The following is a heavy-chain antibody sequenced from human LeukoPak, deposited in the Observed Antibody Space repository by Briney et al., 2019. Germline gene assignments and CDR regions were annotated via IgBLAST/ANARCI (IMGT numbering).Heavy chain of an antibody. CDR1: GGSFSGYY. J-gene: IGHJ4*02. CDR2: IYYSGDT. D-gene: IGHD3-10*01. V-gene: IGHV4-59*01. Sequence: PSETLSLTCAVYGGSFSGYYWSWIRQPPGKGLEWIGYIYYSGDTNYNPSLRSRVTMSLDTSKNQISLRLSSVTAADTAVYYCATQGDFDYWGQGTLVTVSS. CDR3: ATQGDFDY.